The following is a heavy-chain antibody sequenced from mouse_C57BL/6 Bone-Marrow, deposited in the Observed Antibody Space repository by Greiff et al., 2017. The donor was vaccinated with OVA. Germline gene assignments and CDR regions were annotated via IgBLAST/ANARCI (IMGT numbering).Heavy chain of an antibody. D-gene: IGHD1-1*01. CDR3: TRANYYGRHMDY. J-gene: IGHJ4*01. Sequence: DVHLVESGEGLVKPGGSLKLSCAASGFTFSSYAMSWVRQTPEKRLEWVAYISSGGDYIYYADTVKGRFTISRDNARNTLYLQMSSLKSEDTAMYYCTRANYYGRHMDYWGQGTSVTVSS. CDR1: GFTFSSYA. CDR2: ISSGGDYI. V-gene: IGHV5-9-1*02.